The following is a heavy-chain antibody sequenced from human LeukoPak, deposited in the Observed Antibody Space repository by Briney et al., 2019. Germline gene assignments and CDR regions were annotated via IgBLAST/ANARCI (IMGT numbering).Heavy chain of an antibody. CDR1: GYTFTSYG. V-gene: IGHV1-18*01. Sequence: GASVKVSCKASGYTFTSYGISWARQAPGQGLEWMGWISAYNGNTNYAQKLQGRVTMTTDTSTSTAYMELRSLRSDDTAVYYCARISYYYDSSGFDYWGQGTLVTVSS. J-gene: IGHJ4*02. D-gene: IGHD3-22*01. CDR3: ARISYYYDSSGFDY. CDR2: ISAYNGNT.